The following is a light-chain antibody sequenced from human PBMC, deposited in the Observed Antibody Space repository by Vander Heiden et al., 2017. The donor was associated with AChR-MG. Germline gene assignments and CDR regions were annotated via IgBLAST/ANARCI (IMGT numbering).Light chain of an antibody. J-gene: IGKJ1*01. CDR2: GAS. V-gene: IGKV3-20*01. Sequence: EIVLTQSPGPLSLSPGERATLSCRASQSVCSSYLAWYQQKPGQAPRLLIYGASSRATGIPDRFSGSGYGTDFTLTISRLEPEDFAVYYCQQNGSSPRWTFGQGTKVEIK. CDR1: QSVCSSY. CDR3: QQNGSSPRWT.